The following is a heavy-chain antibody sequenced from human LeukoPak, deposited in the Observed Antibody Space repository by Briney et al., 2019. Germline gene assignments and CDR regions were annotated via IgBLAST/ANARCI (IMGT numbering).Heavy chain of an antibody. D-gene: IGHD2-2*01. V-gene: IGHV1-46*03. J-gene: IGHJ4*02. CDR1: GYTFTTYY. Sequence: ASVKVSCKASGYTFTTYYMHWVRQAPGQGLEGMGIINPTGGSTTFAQKFQGRVTMTSDTSTSTVYMHLSSLRSEDTAVYYCARDEGYFNSINCYLFHYWGQGSLVTVSS. CDR2: INPTGGST. CDR3: ARDEGYFNSINCYLFHY.